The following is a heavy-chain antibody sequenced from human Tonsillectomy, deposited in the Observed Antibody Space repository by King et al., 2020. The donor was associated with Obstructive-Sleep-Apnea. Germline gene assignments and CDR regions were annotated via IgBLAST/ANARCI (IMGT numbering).Heavy chain of an antibody. V-gene: IGHV3-7*03. CDR3: ARGIREAAASLGY. Sequence: VQLVESGGGLVQPGGSLRLSCAASGFTFSSYWMSWVRQAPGKGLEWVANIKQDGSEKYYEDSVKGRFTISRDNAKNSLYLQMNSLRAEDTAVYYCARGIREAAASLGYWGQGTLVTVSS. CDR1: GFTFSSYW. J-gene: IGHJ4*02. CDR2: IKQDGSEK. D-gene: IGHD6-13*01.